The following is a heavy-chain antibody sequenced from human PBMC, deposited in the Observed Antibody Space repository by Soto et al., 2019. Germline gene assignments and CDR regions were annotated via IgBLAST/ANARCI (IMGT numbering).Heavy chain of an antibody. CDR1: GFTVSGTP. V-gene: IGHV3-53*01. Sequence: EVQLVESGGRSIQPGGPLRLSCAASGFTVSGTPMTWVRQAPGKGLEWVSLLYSGGPTYYAASVKGRFTISRVTSKNTLYLEMHTLRAEDAAVYYSAIRRGYRGYDSAFETRGQGTRVTVSS. D-gene: IGHD5-12*01. CDR2: LYSGGPT. J-gene: IGHJ3*02. CDR3: AIRRGYRGYDSAFET.